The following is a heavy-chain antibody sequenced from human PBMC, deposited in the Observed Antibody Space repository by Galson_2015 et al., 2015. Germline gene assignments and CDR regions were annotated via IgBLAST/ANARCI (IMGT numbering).Heavy chain of an antibody. CDR2: ISSSSNTI. D-gene: IGHD6-19*01. V-gene: IGHV3-48*02. J-gene: IGHJ4*02. CDR3: ARYGVAGTGFDY. CDR1: GFTFSSYR. Sequence: SLRLSCAASGFTFSSYRMNWVRQAPGKGLEWVSYISSSSNTIYYADSVKGRFTISRDNAKNSLYLQMNSLRDEDTAVYYCARYGVAGTGFDYWGQGTLVTVSS.